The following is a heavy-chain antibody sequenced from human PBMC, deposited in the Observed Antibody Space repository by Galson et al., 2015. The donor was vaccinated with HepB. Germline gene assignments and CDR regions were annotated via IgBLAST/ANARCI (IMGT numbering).Heavy chain of an antibody. CDR2: ITRNAYNT. CDR1: GFTFSLFS. D-gene: IGHD6-19*01. CDR3: VKGVFGNGWDF. J-gene: IGHJ4*02. Sequence: SLRLSCAASGFTFSLFSMHWVRQASGKGLEFVSGITRNAYNTDYSDSAKGRFTISRDDSKKELYLQMTSLRPEDTAIYYCVKGVFGNGWDFWGQGTLVTVSS. V-gene: IGHV3-64D*06.